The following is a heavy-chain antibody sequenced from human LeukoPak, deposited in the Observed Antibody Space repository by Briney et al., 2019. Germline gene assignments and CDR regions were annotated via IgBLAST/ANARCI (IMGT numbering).Heavy chain of an antibody. D-gene: IGHD3-3*01. CDR2: IKQDGSEK. CDR3: ARVDFRRVDWFDP. V-gene: IGHV3-7*01. J-gene: IGHJ5*02. CDR1: GFTFSSYR. Sequence: GGSLRLSCAASGFTFSSYRMNWVRQAPGKGLEWVANIKQDGSEKYYVDSVKGRFTISRDNAKNSLYLQMNSLRAEDTAVYYCARVDFRRVDWFDPWGQGTLVTVSS.